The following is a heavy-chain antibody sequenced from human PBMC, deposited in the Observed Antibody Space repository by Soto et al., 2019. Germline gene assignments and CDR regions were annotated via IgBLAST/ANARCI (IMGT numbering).Heavy chain of an antibody. CDR2: IIPILGIA. D-gene: IGHD2-15*01. CDR3: ARDVSYCSGGSCYSDWFDP. Sequence: SVKVSCKASGGTFSSYTISWVRQAPGQGLEWMGRIIPILGIANYAQKFQGRVTITADKSTSTAYMELSSLRSEDTAVYYCARDVSYCSGGSCYSDWFDPWGQGTLVTVSS. J-gene: IGHJ5*02. V-gene: IGHV1-69*04. CDR1: GGTFSSYT.